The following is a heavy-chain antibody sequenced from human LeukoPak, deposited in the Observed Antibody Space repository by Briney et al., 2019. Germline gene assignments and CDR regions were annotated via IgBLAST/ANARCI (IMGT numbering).Heavy chain of an antibody. CDR1: GFTVSSNY. J-gene: IGHJ6*02. CDR2: IYSGGST. D-gene: IGHD2-15*01. CDR3: ARVDCSGGSCKGDYYYYGMDV. V-gene: IGHV3-53*01. Sequence: PGGSLRLSCAASGFTVSSNYMSWVRQAPGKGLEWVSVIYSGGSTYYADSVKGRFTISRDNSKNTLYLRMNSLRAEDTAVYYCARVDCSGGSCKGDYYYYGMDVWGQGTTVTVSS.